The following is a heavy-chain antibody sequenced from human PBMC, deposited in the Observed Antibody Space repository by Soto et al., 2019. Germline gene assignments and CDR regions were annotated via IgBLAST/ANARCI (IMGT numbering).Heavy chain of an antibody. CDR3: ARTSAGGKYYYGMDV. Sequence: GESLKISCKGSGYSFTSYWIGWVRQMPGKGLEWMGIIYPGDSDTRYSPPFQGQVTISADKSISTAYLQWSSLKAPDTAMYYCARTSAGGKYYYGMDVWGQGTTVTVSS. D-gene: IGHD6-13*01. CDR1: GYSFTSYW. V-gene: IGHV5-51*01. J-gene: IGHJ6*02. CDR2: IYPGDSDT.